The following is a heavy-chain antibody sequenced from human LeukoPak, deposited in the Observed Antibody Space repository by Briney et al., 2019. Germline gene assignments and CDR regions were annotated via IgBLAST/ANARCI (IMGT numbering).Heavy chain of an antibody. CDR1: GFTFSSYA. CDR2: ISSNGGST. Sequence: GGSLRLSCAASGFTFSSYAMSWVRQAPGKGLEYVSAISSNGGSTYYADSVKGRFTISRDNSKNTLYLQMSSLRAEDTAVYYCVKGGYSSGWYTPNKGYFDYWGQGTLVTVSS. CDR3: VKGGYSSGWYTPNKGYFDY. V-gene: IGHV3-64D*06. D-gene: IGHD6-19*01. J-gene: IGHJ4*02.